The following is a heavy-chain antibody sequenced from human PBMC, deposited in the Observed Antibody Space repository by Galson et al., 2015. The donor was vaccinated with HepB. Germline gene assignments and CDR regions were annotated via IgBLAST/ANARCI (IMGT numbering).Heavy chain of an antibody. V-gene: IGHV3-15*01. Sequence: SLRLSCAASGFTFSNAWMSWVRQAPGKGLEWVGRIKSKTDGGTTDYAAPVKGRFTISRDDSKNTLYLQMNSLKTEDTAVYYCTTDYVYSSGWYSGAYLWGQGTLVTASS. D-gene: IGHD6-19*01. CDR1: GFTFSNAW. CDR2: IKSKTDGGTT. J-gene: IGHJ4*02. CDR3: TTDYVYSSGWYSGAYL.